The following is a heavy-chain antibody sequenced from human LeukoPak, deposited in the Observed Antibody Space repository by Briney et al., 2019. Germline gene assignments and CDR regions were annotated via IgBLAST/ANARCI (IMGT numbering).Heavy chain of an antibody. CDR2: INEDGSDK. CDR3: ARDAAYGYDRFDY. Sequence: GGSLRLSCAASGFIFTDSWMAWVRQAPGKGLEWLAHINEDGSDKNYVVALKGRFTISRDNAEKSLYLQMNSLRAEDTAIYYCARDAAYGYDRFDYWGQGTQVTVSS. V-gene: IGHV3-7*01. J-gene: IGHJ4*02. D-gene: IGHD4-17*01. CDR1: GFIFTDSW.